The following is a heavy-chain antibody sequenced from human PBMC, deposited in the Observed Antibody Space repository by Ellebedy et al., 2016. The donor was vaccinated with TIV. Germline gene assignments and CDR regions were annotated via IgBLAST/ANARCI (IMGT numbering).Heavy chain of an antibody. V-gene: IGHV3-33*01. CDR3: AREPMVRGVIRRGYAMDV. CDR2: IWYDGSNK. D-gene: IGHD3-10*01. J-gene: IGHJ6*02. CDR1: EFTFSSYG. Sequence: GESLKISXAASEFTFSSYGMHWVRQAPGKGLEWVAVIWYDGSNKYYAYSVKGRFTISRDNSKNTLYLQMNSLRAEDTAVYYCAREPMVRGVIRRGYAMDVWGQGTTVTVSS.